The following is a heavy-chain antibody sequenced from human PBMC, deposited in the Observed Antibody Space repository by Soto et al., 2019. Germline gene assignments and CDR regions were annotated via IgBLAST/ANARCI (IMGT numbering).Heavy chain of an antibody. V-gene: IGHV6-1*01. Sequence: PSQTLSLTCAISGDSVSSNNVAWNWIRQSPSRGLEWLGRTYYRSKWYNDYAVSVKSRITIYPDTSKNQFSLQLSSVTPEDTAVYYCARVSGDRSWNYVHYYSHMDVWGKGTTVTVSS. CDR2: TYYRSKWYN. D-gene: IGHD3-16*01. CDR1: GDSVSSNNVA. CDR3: ARVSGDRSWNYVHYYSHMDV. J-gene: IGHJ6*03.